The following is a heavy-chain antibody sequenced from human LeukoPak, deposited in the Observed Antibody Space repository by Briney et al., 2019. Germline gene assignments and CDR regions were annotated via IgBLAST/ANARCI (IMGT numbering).Heavy chain of an antibody. CDR2: ISYDGSNE. V-gene: IGHV3-30*18. CDR3: AKEREMATRYYFDY. D-gene: IGHD5-24*01. CDR1: GFTLGSYG. Sequence: GGSLRLSCAASGFTLGSYGMHWVRQAPGKGLEWVAAISYDGSNEYYGDSAKGRFSVSRDNSKNTLYLHMNSLRAEDTAVYYCAKEREMATRYYFDYWGQGTLVTVSS. J-gene: IGHJ4*02.